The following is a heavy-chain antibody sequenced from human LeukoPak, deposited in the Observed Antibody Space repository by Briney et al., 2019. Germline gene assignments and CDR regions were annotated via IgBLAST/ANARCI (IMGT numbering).Heavy chain of an antibody. V-gene: IGHV4-61*02. Sequence: SETLSLTCTVSGGSISSGSYYWSWIRQPAWKGLEWIGRIYTSGSTNYNPSLKSRVTISVDTSKNQFSLKLSSVTAADTAVYYCAREVHGDIDYWGQGTLVTVSS. D-gene: IGHD4-17*01. CDR2: IYTSGST. CDR3: AREVHGDIDY. CDR1: GGSISSGSYY. J-gene: IGHJ4*02.